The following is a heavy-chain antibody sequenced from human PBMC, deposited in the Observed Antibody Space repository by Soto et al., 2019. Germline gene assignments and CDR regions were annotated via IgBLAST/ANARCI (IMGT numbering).Heavy chain of an antibody. CDR3: ATNIGD. J-gene: IGHJ4*02. V-gene: IGHV1-18*01. CDR1: GYTFNNYG. CDR2: ISADNGNT. Sequence: QVQLVQSGAEVKKPGASVKVSCKTSGYTFNNYGVTWVRQAPGQGLEWLGWISADNGNTQYAQKFQGRVTMTTDTSTSTVYMELTSLRSDATAVYYCATNIGDWGQGTLVTVSS.